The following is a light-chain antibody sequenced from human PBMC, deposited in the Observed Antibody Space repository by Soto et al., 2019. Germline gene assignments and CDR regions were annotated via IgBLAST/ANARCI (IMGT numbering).Light chain of an antibody. V-gene: IGKV3-11*01. Sequence: IVLTQSPATLSLSPGERATLSCRASQSVNSYLAWYQQKPGQAPRLLIYDAANRATGIPARFSGSGSGTDFTLTISSLETEDFAVYYCQQRSNWPRTFGQGTXVDIK. J-gene: IGKJ1*01. CDR1: QSVNSY. CDR3: QQRSNWPRT. CDR2: DAA.